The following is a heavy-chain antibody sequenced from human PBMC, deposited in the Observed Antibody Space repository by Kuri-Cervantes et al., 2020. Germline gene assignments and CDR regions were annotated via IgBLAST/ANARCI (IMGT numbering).Heavy chain of an antibody. Sequence: LSLTCAASGFTFSSYAMHWVRQAPGKGLEWVAVISYDGSNKYYADSVKGRFTISRDNSKNTLYLQMNSLRAEDTAVYYCARDRGSSWYYYYGMDVWGQGTTVTVSS. J-gene: IGHJ6*02. D-gene: IGHD6-13*01. CDR2: ISYDGSNK. CDR1: GFTFSSYA. CDR3: ARDRGSSWYYYYGMDV. V-gene: IGHV3-30-3*01.